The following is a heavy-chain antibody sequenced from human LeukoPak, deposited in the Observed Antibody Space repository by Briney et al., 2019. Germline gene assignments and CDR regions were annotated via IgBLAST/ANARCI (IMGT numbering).Heavy chain of an antibody. CDR1: GYTFTSYD. D-gene: IGHD5-12*01. CDR3: ARGRSTGYPYYFEY. V-gene: IGHV1-8*03. J-gene: IGHJ4*02. CDR2: MNPNSGST. Sequence: ASVKVSCKASGYTFTSYDINWVRHATGQGLEWMGWMNPNSGSTGYAQKFQVRVTITRNTSISTAYMELSGLRSEDTAVYYCARGRSTGYPYYFEYWGQGTLVTVSS.